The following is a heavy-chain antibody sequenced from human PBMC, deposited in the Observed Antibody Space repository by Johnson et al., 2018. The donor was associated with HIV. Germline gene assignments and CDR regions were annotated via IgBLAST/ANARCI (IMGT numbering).Heavy chain of an antibody. D-gene: IGHD2-8*01. CDR2: ISFDGTTH. J-gene: IGHJ3*01. CDR3: VRGSLTDDSFAD. CDR1: GFTFSRNA. Sequence: QVQLVESGGGLVQPGGSLRLSCTASGFTFSRNAMHWVRQAPGKGLEWVAVISFDGTTHHYGDSVRGRFTVSRDNSKNTLSLQMNSLTTEDTAIYYCVRGSLTDDSFADWGQGTMVLVSS. V-gene: IGHV3-30-3*01.